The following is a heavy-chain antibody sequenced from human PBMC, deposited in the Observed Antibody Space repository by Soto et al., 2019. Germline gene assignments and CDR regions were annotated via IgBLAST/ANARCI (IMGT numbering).Heavy chain of an antibody. CDR3: AHRVLRTVFGLVTTTAIYFDF. CDR2: IYWDDDK. Sequence: QITLNEAGPTQVKPRQTLTLTCTFSGFSLTTSGVGVGWIRQSPGKAPEWLALIYWDDDKRYSPSLKSRLTITKDNSNNQVVLTMADLDPAATATYYCAHRVLRTVFGLVTTTAIYFDFWGQGTPVAVSS. CDR1: GFSLTTSGVG. V-gene: IGHV2-5*02. J-gene: IGHJ4*02. D-gene: IGHD3-3*01.